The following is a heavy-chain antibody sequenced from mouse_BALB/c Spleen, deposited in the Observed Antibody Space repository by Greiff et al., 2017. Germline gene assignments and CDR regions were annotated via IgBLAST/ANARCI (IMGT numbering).Heavy chain of an antibody. V-gene: IGHV14-3*02. CDR1: GFNIKDTY. Sequence: EVQLVESGAELVKPGASVKLSCTASGFNIKDTYMHWVKQRPEQGLEWIGRIDPANGNTKYDPKFQGKATITADTSSNTAYLQLSSLTSEDTAVYYCARRSYYDYGGFAYWGQGTLVTVSA. CDR3: ARRSYYDYGGFAY. J-gene: IGHJ3*01. D-gene: IGHD2-4*01. CDR2: IDPANGNT.